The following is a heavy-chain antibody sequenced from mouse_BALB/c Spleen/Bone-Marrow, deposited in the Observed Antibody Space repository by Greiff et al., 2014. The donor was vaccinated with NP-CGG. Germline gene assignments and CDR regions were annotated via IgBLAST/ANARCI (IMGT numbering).Heavy chain of an antibody. CDR1: GYSFTSYW. Sequence: VQLKHSGTVLPRPGTSVRMSCKASGYSFTSYWMHWVKQRPGQGLEWIGAIYPGNSEISYNQKFKGKAKLTAVTSASTAYMELSSLTNEDSAVYYCTIYRYDEDAMDYWGQGTSVTVSS. D-gene: IGHD2-12*01. CDR2: IYPGNSEI. CDR3: TIYRYDEDAMDY. V-gene: IGHV1-5*01. J-gene: IGHJ4*01.